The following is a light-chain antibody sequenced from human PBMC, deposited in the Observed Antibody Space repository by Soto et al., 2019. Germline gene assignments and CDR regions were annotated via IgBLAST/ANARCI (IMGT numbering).Light chain of an antibody. J-gene: IGKJ5*01. V-gene: IGKV3-11*01. CDR2: DAY. Sequence: VLTQSPSTLSLTPWEIYTISCSASQSLRVLLAWYQHKPGQSPRILICDAYKRATGIPPRFSGSGSGTDFTLTISSLEPQDSAVYYCQQRNLWPITFGQGTRLEIK. CDR3: QQRNLWPIT. CDR1: QSLRVL.